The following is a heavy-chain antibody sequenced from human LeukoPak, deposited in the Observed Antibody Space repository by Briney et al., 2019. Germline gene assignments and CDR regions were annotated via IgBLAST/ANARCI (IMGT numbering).Heavy chain of an antibody. CDR2: IYSDNT. V-gene: IGHV3-53*01. J-gene: IGHJ4*02. Sequence: GGSLRLSCTVSGFTVSSNSMSWVRQAPGKGLEWVSFIYSDNTHYSDSVKGRFTISRDNSKNTLYLQMNSLRAEDTAVYYCAKSGYNYDSNAYPFIDYWGQGTLVTVSS. D-gene: IGHD3-22*01. CDR1: GFTVSSNS. CDR3: AKSGYNYDSNAYPFIDY.